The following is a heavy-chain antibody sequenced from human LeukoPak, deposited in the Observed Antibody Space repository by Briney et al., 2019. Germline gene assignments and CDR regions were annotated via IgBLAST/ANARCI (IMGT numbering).Heavy chain of an antibody. V-gene: IGHV1-69*06. CDR1: GGTFSSYA. J-gene: IGHJ3*02. CDR3: ARGGDYYDSSGHYDDAFDI. Sequence: GASVKVSCKASGGTFSSYAISWVRQAPGQGLEWMGGIIPIFGTANYAQKFQGRVTITADKSTSTAYMELSSLRSEDTAVYYCARGGDYYDSSGHYDDAFDIWGQGTMVTVSS. D-gene: IGHD3-22*01. CDR2: IIPIFGTA.